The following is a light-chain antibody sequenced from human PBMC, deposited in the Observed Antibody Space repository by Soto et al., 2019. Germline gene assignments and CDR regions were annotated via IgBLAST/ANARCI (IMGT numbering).Light chain of an antibody. CDR3: AAWDDSLSGPV. Sequence: QSVLTQPPSASGTPGQRVTISCSGSSSNIGSNYVYWYQQPPGTAPKLLIYRNNQRPSGVPDRFSGSKSGTSASRAISGLRSEDEAEYYCAAWDDSLSGPVFGGGTKVTVL. CDR1: SSNIGSNY. J-gene: IGLJ2*01. CDR2: RNN. V-gene: IGLV1-47*01.